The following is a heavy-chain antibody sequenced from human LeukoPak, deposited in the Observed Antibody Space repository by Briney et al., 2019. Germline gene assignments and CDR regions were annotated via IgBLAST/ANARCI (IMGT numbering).Heavy chain of an antibody. CDR1: EYTFTNYY. D-gene: IGHD3-22*01. J-gene: IGHJ2*01. CDR2: INPNGGGT. Sequence: ASVKVSCKASEYTFTNYYMHWVRQAPGQGLEWMGIINPNGGGTTYAQKFQGRVTMTRDTSTSTVYMELSSLSSEDTAVYFCARDPRLSSGYSTGILWYFDLWGRGTLVTVSS. V-gene: IGHV1-46*01. CDR3: ARDPRLSSGYSTGILWYFDL.